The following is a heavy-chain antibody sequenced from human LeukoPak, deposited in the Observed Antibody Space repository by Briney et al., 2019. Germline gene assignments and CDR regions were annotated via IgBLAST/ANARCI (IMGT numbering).Heavy chain of an antibody. D-gene: IGHD2-15*01. Sequence: SVKVSCKASGGTFSSYAISWVRQAPGQGLEWMGRIIPILGIANYAQKFQGRVTITTDESTSTAYMELSSLRSEDTAVYYCARERGCSGGSCYGADAFDIWGQGTMVTVSS. J-gene: IGHJ3*02. CDR2: IIPILGIA. CDR3: ARERGCSGGSCYGADAFDI. V-gene: IGHV1-69*04. CDR1: GGTFSSYA.